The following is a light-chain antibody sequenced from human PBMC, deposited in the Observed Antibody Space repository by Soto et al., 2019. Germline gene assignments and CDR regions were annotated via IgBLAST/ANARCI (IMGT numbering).Light chain of an antibody. CDR1: QSLSSRN. J-gene: IGKJ5*01. Sequence: ELVLTQSPGTLSLSPGERATLSCRASQSLSSRNLAWYQQKPGQAPRPLFYGASSRATGIPDRFSGSGSGTDFTLTISRLEPVDFAVYYCQQYGSSPITFGQGTRLAI. CDR2: GAS. V-gene: IGKV3-20*01. CDR3: QQYGSSPIT.